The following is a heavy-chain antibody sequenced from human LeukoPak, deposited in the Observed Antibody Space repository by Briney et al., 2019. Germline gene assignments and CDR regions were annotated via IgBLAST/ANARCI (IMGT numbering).Heavy chain of an antibody. CDR3: ARDAVNIVVVPAANWLDP. V-gene: IGHV1-2*02. J-gene: IGHJ5*02. D-gene: IGHD2-2*01. CDR2: INPNSGGT. CDR1: GYTFTGYY. Sequence: GASVKVSCKASGYTFTGYYMHWVRQAPGQGLEWMGWINPNSGGTNYAQKFQGRVTMTRDTSISTAYMELSRLRSDDTAVYYCARDAVNIVVVPAANWLDPWGQGTLVTVSS.